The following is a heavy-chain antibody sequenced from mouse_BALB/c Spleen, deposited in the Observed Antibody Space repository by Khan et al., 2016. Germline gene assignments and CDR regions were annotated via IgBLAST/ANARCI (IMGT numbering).Heavy chain of an antibody. CDR2: IIRGGSYT. V-gene: IGHV5-9-3*01. Sequence: VELGESGGGLVKPGGSLKLSCAASGFTFSSFAMSWVRQTPEKRLEWVATIIRGGSYTYYPDSVKGRLTISRDNANHTLDLQMSSLRSQDTAMYYCARHLWLLRHYYAMDYWGQGTSVTVSS. J-gene: IGHJ4*01. CDR3: ARHLWLLRHYYAMDY. D-gene: IGHD2-3*01. CDR1: GFTFSSFA.